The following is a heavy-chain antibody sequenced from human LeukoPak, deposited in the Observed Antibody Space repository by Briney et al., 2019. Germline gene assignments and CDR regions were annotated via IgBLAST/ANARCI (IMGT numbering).Heavy chain of an antibody. CDR3: ARVAYDYVWGSYHHEYYFDY. D-gene: IGHD3-16*02. J-gene: IGHJ4*02. Sequence: PSETLSLTCTVSGGSISSYYWSCIRQPPGKGLEWIGYIYYSGSTNYNPSLKSRVTKSVDTSKNQFSLKLSSVTAADTAVYYCARVAYDYVWGSYHHEYYFDYWGQGTLVTVSS. CDR1: GGSISSYY. CDR2: IYYSGST. V-gene: IGHV4-59*01.